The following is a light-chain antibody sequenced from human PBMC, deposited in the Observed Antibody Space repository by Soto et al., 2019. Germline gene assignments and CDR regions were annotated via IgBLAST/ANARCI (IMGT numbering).Light chain of an antibody. Sequence: QSVLTQPPSASGTPGQRVTISCSGSSSNIGINTVNWYQQLPGTAPKLLIYGNNQRPSGVPDRFSGSKSGTSASLAISGLQSEDEADYYCASGDDSLSGHVVFGGGTKLTVL. V-gene: IGLV1-44*01. J-gene: IGLJ2*01. CDR2: GNN. CDR1: SSNIGINT. CDR3: ASGDDSLSGHVV.